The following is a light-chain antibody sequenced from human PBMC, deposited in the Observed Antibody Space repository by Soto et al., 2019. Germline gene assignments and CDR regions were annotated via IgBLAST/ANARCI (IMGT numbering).Light chain of an antibody. CDR2: DNN. V-gene: IGLV1-51*01. CDR3: GTWDSSLSAPLYV. CDR1: SSNIGNNY. Sequence: QSVLTQPPSVSAAPGQKVTISCSGSSSNIGNNYVSWYQQLPGTAPKLLIYDNNKRPSGIPDRFSGSKSGTSATLGITGLQTGDEADYYCGTWDSSLSAPLYVFGTGTQLTVL. J-gene: IGLJ1*01.